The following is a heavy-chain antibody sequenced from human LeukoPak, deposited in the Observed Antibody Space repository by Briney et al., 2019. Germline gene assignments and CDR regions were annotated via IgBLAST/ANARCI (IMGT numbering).Heavy chain of an antibody. CDR1: GGSISSGSYY. CDR3: ARTRIAAAGIYYFDY. CDR2: IYTSGST. Sequence: SQTLSLTCTVSGGSISSGSYYWSWIRQPAGQGLEWIGRIYTSGSTNYNPSLKSRVTISVDTSKNQFSLKLSSVTAADTAVYYCARTRIAAAGIYYFDYWGQGTLVTVSS. J-gene: IGHJ4*02. D-gene: IGHD6-13*01. V-gene: IGHV4-61*02.